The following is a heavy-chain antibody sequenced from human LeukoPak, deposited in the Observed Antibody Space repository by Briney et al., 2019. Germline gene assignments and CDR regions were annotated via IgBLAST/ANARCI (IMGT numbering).Heavy chain of an antibody. V-gene: IGHV4-4*02. CDR3: ARAVGPTTYWGFDF. D-gene: IGHD1-26*01. CDR1: GGSISSNNW. CDR2: IYHTGST. Sequence: SGTLSLTCAVSGGSISSNNWWSWVRQPPGEGLEWIGEIYHTGSTNYNPSLKSRVTMSLDTSKNQFSLRLTSVTAADTAVYYCARAVGPTTYWGFDFWGRGTLVTVPS. J-gene: IGHJ4*02.